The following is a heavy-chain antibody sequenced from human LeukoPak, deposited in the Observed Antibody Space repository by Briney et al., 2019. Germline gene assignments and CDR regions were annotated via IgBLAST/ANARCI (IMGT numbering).Heavy chain of an antibody. V-gene: IGHV5-51*01. J-gene: IGHJ4*02. CDR3: VTNGYSSHWEYF. D-gene: IGHD5-12*01. CDR1: GSRFTSYW. CDR2: INPFDFDT. Sequence: GAPLKISWQISGSRFTSYWIGWARPLPGKGLEWMGIINPFDFDTLSSPSFQGHVTISPDRSMSTAYLHWTSLEASDTATYYCVTNGYSSHWEYFWGQGTLVTVFS.